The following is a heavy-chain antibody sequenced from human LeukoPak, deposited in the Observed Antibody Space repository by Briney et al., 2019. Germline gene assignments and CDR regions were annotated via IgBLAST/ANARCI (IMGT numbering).Heavy chain of an antibody. J-gene: IGHJ4*02. CDR1: GFTFSSYE. CDR2: IGSSDSTT. V-gene: IGHV3-48*03. Sequence: GGSLRLSCVASGFTFSSYEMNWARQAPGKGLEWLSYIGSSDSTTHYADSVKGRFTISRDNAKNSLYLQMNSLRAEDTALYYCAKDRRVGATIPVFDYWGQGTLVTVSS. CDR3: AKDRRVGATIPVFDY. D-gene: IGHD1-26*01.